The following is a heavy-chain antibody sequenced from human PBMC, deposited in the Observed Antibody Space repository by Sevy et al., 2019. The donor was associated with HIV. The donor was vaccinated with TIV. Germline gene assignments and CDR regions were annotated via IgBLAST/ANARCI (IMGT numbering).Heavy chain of an antibody. V-gene: IGHV3-53*01. J-gene: IGHJ6*02. CDR2: IYSGGST. D-gene: IGHD3-9*01. Sequence: GGSLRLSCAASGFTISSNYMSWVRQAPGKGLEWVSVIYSGGSTYYADSVKGRFTNSTDNSKNTLYLQMNSLRAEDTAVYYCARGVNYDILTGSDYYYGMDVWGQGTTVTVSS. CDR3: ARGVNYDILTGSDYYYGMDV. CDR1: GFTISSNY.